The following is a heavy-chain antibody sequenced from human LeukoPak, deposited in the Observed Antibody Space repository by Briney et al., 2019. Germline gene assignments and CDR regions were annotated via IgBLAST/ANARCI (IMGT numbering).Heavy chain of an antibody. J-gene: IGHJ4*02. CDR1: GFTFSSYG. V-gene: IGHV3-30*03. CDR3: AGQKGMDY. Sequence: GRSLRLSCAASGFTFSSYGMHWVRQAPGKGLEWVAVISYDGNNKYYADSVKGRFTISRDNSKNSLYLQMNSLRAEDTAVYYCAGQKGMDYWGQGTLVIVSS. CDR2: ISYDGNNK.